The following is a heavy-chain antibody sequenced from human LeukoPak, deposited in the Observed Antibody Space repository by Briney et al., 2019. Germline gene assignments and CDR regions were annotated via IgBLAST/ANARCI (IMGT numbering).Heavy chain of an antibody. CDR3: ASGVTMIDFYFDY. Sequence: GGSLRLSCAASGFTFRGYSMNWVRQAPGKGLEWVSSISSGSSYIYYADSVKGRFTISRDNAKNSRYLQLNTLRSEDTAVYYSASGVTMIDFYFDYWGQGTLVTVSS. CDR1: GFTFRGYS. V-gene: IGHV3-21*01. J-gene: IGHJ4*02. CDR2: ISSGSSYI. D-gene: IGHD3-22*01.